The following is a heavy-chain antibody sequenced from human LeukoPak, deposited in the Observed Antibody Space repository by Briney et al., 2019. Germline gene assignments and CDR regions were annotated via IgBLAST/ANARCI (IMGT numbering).Heavy chain of an antibody. Sequence: ASVKVSCKASAYTFTNYGINWVRQATGQGLEWMGWMNPNSGNTGYAQKFQGRVTITRNTSISTAYMELSSLRSEDTAVYYCARGRAGYYYDSSGYYRSNWYFDLWGRGTLVTVSS. CDR1: AYTFTNYG. J-gene: IGHJ2*01. CDR2: MNPNSGNT. CDR3: ARGRAGYYYDSSGYYRSNWYFDL. V-gene: IGHV1-8*03. D-gene: IGHD3-22*01.